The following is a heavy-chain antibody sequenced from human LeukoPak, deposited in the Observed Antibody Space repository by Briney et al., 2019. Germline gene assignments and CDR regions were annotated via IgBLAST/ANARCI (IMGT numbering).Heavy chain of an antibody. D-gene: IGHD2-2*01. CDR2: IYYSGST. CDR1: CGSISSSSYY. Sequence: SETLSLTCTVSCGSISSSSYYWGWIRQPPGKGLEWIGSIYYSGSTDYSPYLKSRVTISVDTSKNQYSLKLSSVTAADTAVYYCARRGVVVPAAIPYYYYMDVWGKGTTVTVSS. CDR3: ARRGVVVPAAIPYYYYMDV. J-gene: IGHJ6*03. V-gene: IGHV4-39*01.